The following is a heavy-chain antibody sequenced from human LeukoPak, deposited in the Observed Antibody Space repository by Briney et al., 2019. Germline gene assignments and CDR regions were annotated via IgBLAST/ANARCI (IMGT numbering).Heavy chain of an antibody. CDR2: IYHSGST. CDR3: ARLHLEWLFSANY. Sequence: SETLSLTCAVSGGSISSGGYSWSWIRQPPGKGLEWIGYIYHSGSTYYNPSLKSRVTISVDRSKNQFSLKLSSVTAADTAVYYCARLHLEWLFSANYWGQGTLVTVSS. CDR1: GGSISSGGYS. D-gene: IGHD3-3*01. V-gene: IGHV4-30-2*01. J-gene: IGHJ4*02.